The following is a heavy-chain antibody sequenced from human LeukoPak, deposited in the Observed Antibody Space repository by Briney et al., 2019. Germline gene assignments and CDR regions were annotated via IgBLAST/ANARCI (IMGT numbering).Heavy chain of an antibody. V-gene: IGHV3-21*01. CDR2: ISSSSYI. D-gene: IGHD1-26*01. CDR3: ASYFSGSYSFDF. J-gene: IGHJ4*02. CDR1: RFTFTSYS. Sequence: PGGSLRLSCAASRFTFTSYSMNWVRQAPGKGLEWVSSISSSSYIFYADSVKGRFTISRDNAKNSLFLQMNSLRAEDTAMYYCASYFSGSYSFDFWGQGTLVTVSS.